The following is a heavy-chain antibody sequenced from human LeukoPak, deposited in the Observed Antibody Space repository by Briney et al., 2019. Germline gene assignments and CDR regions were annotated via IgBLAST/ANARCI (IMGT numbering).Heavy chain of an antibody. CDR1: GFTFSSYG. D-gene: IGHD6-13*01. J-gene: IGHJ4*02. CDR2: ISASGGGT. Sequence: GGSLRLSCAASGFTFSSYGMHWVRQAPGKGLEWVSTISASGGGTYYAGSVRGRCTVSRDNSKNTLYLQMNSLRAEDTAIYFCAKVSSSSSWWHFDYWGQGTLATVSS. CDR3: AKVSSSSSWWHFDY. V-gene: IGHV3-23*01.